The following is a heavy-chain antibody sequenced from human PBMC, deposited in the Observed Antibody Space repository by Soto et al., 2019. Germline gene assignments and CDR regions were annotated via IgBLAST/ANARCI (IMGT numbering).Heavy chain of an antibody. CDR1: GFTFDDYT. V-gene: IGHV3-43*01. CDR3: AKDTQSRWGSYRSFDY. D-gene: IGHD3-16*02. CDR2: IGWDGGST. Sequence: GGSLRLSCAASGFTFDDYTMHWVRQAPGKGLEWVSLIGWDGGSTYYADSVKGRSIISRENSKNSLYLQMNRLRTEDTALYYCAKDTQSRWGSYRSFDYWGQGTLVTVSS. J-gene: IGHJ4*02.